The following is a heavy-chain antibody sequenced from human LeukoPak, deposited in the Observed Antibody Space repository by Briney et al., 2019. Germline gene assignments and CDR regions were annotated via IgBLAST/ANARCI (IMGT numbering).Heavy chain of an antibody. CDR1: GFTFSSYS. V-gene: IGHV3-21*01. CDR3: ARGYSGYRFSDY. J-gene: IGHJ4*02. CDR2: ISSSSSYI. Sequence: PGGSLRLSCAASGFTFSSYSMNWVRQAPGKGLEGVSSISSSSSYIYYADSVKGRFTISRDNAKNSLYLQMNSLRAEDTAVYYCARGYSGYRFSDYWGQGTLVTVSS. D-gene: IGHD5-12*01.